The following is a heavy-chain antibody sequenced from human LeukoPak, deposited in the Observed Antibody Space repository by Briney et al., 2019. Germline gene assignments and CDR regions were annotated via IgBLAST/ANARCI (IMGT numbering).Heavy chain of an antibody. CDR2: ISRDGTST. J-gene: IGHJ4*02. V-gene: IGHV3-64*01. D-gene: IGHD2-2*01. CDR3: ARDGVDSGTESWGYYLDY. CDR1: GFTFRKYG. Sequence: GGSLTLSCAASGFTFRKYGMHWVRQAPGKGLEYISGISRDGTSTYNANSVKGRFTISRDNSKNTLYLQMGSLRAEDMAVYFCARDGVDSGTESWGYYLDYWGQGSLVTVSS.